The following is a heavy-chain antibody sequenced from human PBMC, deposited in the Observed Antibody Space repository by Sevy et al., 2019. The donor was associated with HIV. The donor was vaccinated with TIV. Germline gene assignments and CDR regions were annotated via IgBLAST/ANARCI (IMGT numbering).Heavy chain of an antibody. D-gene: IGHD2-15*01. Sequence: ASVKVSCKVFGYSLSKLSMHWVRQAPGKGLEWMGSLDPGNGEITYAQTLQGRVTMTEDTSTDTAYMELSSLTSEDTATYYCATVGLGYYSGSSYYQGDWLDPWGQGTLVTVSS. CDR1: GYSLSKLS. V-gene: IGHV1-24*01. CDR2: LDPGNGEI. CDR3: ATVGLGYYSGSSYYQGDWLDP. J-gene: IGHJ5*02.